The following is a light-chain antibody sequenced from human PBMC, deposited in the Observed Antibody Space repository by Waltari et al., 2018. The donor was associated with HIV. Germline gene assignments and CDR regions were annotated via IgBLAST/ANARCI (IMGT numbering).Light chain of an antibody. CDR1: ASDIGSYNY. CDR2: DVN. V-gene: IGLV2-14*03. CDR3: ASYTVNSTGV. Sequence: QSALSQPASVSASPGQSVAISCSGSASDIGSYNYVSWYQQHPDKTPRLILFDVNNRPSGISDRFSGSKSGTTASLTISTVETDDEADYYCASYTVNSTGVFGGGTKLTVL. J-gene: IGLJ1*01.